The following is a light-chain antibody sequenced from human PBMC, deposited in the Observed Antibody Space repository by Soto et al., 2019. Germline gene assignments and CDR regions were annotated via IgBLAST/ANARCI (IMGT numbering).Light chain of an antibody. CDR3: QQRLNWPPG. CDR1: QTVTSEY. Sequence: EIVLTQSPGTLSLSPGERATLSCRASQTVTSEYLAWYQQKPGQAPRLLIYGASSRATGIPDRFSGSGSGTDFTLTISRLEPEDFGLYYCQQRLNWPPGFGQGTKVDIK. J-gene: IGKJ1*01. CDR2: GAS. V-gene: IGKV3D-20*02.